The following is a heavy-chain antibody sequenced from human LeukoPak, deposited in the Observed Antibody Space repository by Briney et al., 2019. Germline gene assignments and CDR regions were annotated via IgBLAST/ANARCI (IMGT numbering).Heavy chain of an antibody. CDR3: ARGGDSSSWFHFDY. D-gene: IGHD6-13*01. V-gene: IGHV3-30-3*01. Sequence: GGSLRLSCAASGFTFSTYVMHWVRQAPGKGPEWVAFISYNGNNKADSVKGRFTISRDNSKNTLYLQMNSLRGKDTAVYYCARGGDSSSWFHFDYWGQGTLVTVSS. J-gene: IGHJ4*02. CDR2: ISYNGNN. CDR1: GFTFSTYV.